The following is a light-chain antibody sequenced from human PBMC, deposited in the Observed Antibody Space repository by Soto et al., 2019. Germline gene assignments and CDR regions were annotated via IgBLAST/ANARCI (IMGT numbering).Light chain of an antibody. V-gene: IGLV2-23*01. CDR1: SSNVGTYDL. CDR3: CSFAVGAALV. J-gene: IGLJ2*01. CDR2: EGT. Sequence: ALTQPASVSASPGQSITISCTGTSSNVGTYDLVSWYQHHPDKAPKLIIYEGTKRPSGISSRFSGSKSGNTASLTISGLQAEDDADYYCCSFAVGAALVFGGGTKLTVL.